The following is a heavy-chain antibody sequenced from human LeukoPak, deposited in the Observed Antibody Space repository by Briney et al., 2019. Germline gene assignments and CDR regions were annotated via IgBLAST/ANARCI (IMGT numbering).Heavy chain of an antibody. J-gene: IGHJ4*02. CDR3: ARGEVESDY. V-gene: IGHV4-61*02. CDR1: GGSISSGSYY. CDR2: IYTSGST. Sequence: SETLSLTCTVSGGSISSGSYYWSWIRQPAGKGLEWIGRIYTSGSTNYNPSLKSRVTISVDTSKNQFSLKLSSVTAADTAVYYCARGEVESDYWGQGTLVTGSS.